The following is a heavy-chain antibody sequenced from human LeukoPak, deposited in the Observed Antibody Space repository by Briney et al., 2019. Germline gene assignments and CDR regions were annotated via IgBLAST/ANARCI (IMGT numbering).Heavy chain of an antibody. V-gene: IGHV4-59*01. J-gene: IGHJ5*02. D-gene: IGHD5-18*01. CDR3: ARGGRSWSQYSYGKDWFDP. CDR1: GGSISSYY. Sequence: SDTLSLTCTVSGGSISSYYWSWIRQPPGKGLEWIGYIYYSGSTNYNPSLKSRVTISVDTSKNQFSLKLSSVTAADTAVYYCARGGRSWSQYSYGKDWFDPWGQGTLVTVSS. CDR2: IYYSGST.